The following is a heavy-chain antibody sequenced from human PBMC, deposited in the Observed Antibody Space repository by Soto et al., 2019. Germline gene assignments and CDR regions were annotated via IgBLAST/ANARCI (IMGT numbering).Heavy chain of an antibody. CDR2: ISGSGGTT. V-gene: IGHV3-23*01. Sequence: TGGSLRLSCAASGFIFSSYAMTWVRQAPGKGLEWVSGISGSGGTTYYADSVKGRFTISRDNSKNTLYLQMNSLRAEDSAIYYCAKRFAYSSGLDGFDIWGQGTMVTV. J-gene: IGHJ3*02. CDR1: GFIFSSYA. CDR3: AKRFAYSSGLDGFDI. D-gene: IGHD6-19*01.